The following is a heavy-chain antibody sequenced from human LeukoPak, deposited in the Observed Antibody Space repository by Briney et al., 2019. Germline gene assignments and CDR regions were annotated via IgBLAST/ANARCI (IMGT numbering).Heavy chain of an antibody. D-gene: IGHD2/OR15-2a*01. CDR1: GFSFSSYY. V-gene: IGHV3-7*01. CDR2: IKQGASEQ. Sequence: GGSLRLSCEASGFSFSSYYMSWIRQAPGKGLEWVANIKQGASEQDYVDSVKGRFTISRDNTENSLYLQMDSLRADDTAVYYCARVWSTPRNIYYFDYWGQGTLVTVSS. J-gene: IGHJ4*02. CDR3: ARVWSTPRNIYYFDY.